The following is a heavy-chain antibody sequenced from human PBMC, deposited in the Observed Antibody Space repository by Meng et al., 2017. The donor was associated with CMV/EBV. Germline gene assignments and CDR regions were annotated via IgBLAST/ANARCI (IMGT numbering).Heavy chain of an antibody. V-gene: IGHV1-69*01. D-gene: IGHD1-26*01. CDR2: IIPVFETA. Sequence: QSAAEGNKPWSRVELSWKTFGRTFSTFVISGVGQAPGEGLEWMGGIIPVFETANSAERFQDRVTITADDSTTTAYMELSSLRADDTALYFCARGGDSWYSDYWGQGTLVTVSS. CDR3: ARGGDSWYSDY. CDR1: GRTFSTFV. J-gene: IGHJ4*02.